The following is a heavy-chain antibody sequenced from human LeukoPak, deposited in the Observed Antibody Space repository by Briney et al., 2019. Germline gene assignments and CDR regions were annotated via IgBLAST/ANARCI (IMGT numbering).Heavy chain of an antibody. J-gene: IGHJ4*02. CDR1: GFTFINAW. CDR2: IQSKTDGGTT. Sequence: GGSLRLSCAASGFTFINAWMSWVRQAPGKGLEWVGRIQSKTDGGTTDYAAPVEGRFTISRDDSETTLYLQMNSLKTEDTAIYYCTRLPPGYCISTTCYSYVDYLGQGTLVTVSS. V-gene: IGHV3-15*01. D-gene: IGHD2-2*02. CDR3: TRLPPGYCISTTCYSYVDY.